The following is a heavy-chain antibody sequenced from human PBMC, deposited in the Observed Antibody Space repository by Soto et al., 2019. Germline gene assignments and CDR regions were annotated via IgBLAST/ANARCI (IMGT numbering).Heavy chain of an antibody. CDR1: GGSISSSSYY. CDR3: ARRSTQITMVRGVISWFDP. D-gene: IGHD3-10*01. V-gene: IGHV4-39*01. Sequence: QLQLQESGPGLVKPSETLSLTCTVSGGSISSSSYYWGWIRQPPGKGLEWIGSIYYSGSTYYNPYLKSRVNISVDTSKNQFSLKLSSVTAADTAVCHCARRSTQITMVRGVISWFDPWGQGTLVTVSS. J-gene: IGHJ5*02. CDR2: IYYSGST.